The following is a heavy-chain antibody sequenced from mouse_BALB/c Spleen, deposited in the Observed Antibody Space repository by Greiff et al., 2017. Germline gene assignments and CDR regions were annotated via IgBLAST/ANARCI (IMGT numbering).Heavy chain of an antibody. CDR1: GYTFTDYY. V-gene: IGHV1-20*02. CDR2: INPNNGDT. CDR3: ARYDDGYHYAMDY. J-gene: IGHJ4*01. Sequence: VQLQQSGPELVKPGASVKMSCKASGYTFTDYYMKWVKQSHGKSLEWIGDINPNNGDTFYNQKFKGKATLTVDKSSSTAHMELRSLASEDSAVYYCARYDDGYHYAMDYWGQGTSVTVSS. D-gene: IGHD2-3*01.